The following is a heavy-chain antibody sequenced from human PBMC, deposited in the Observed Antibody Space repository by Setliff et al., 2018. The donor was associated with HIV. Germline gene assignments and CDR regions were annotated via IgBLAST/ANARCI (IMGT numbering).Heavy chain of an antibody. V-gene: IGHV4-39*01. J-gene: IGHJ5*02. CDR2: LYHSGTT. CDR1: GGSISSSSSY. Sequence: SETLSLTCIVSGGSISSSSSYWGWIRQPPGKGLEWIGSLYHSGTTYYNPSLKSRVTISVDTSKNQFSLKLSSGTAADTAVYYCARHHYYDSESPNWVDPWGQGTLVTVSS. CDR3: ARHHYYDSESPNWVDP. D-gene: IGHD3-10*01.